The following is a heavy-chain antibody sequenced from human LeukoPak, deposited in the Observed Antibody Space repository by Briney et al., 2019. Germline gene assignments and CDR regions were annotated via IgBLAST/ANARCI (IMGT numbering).Heavy chain of an antibody. V-gene: IGHV4-34*09. CDR3: AREMDAHPRIVV. CDR2: INHSGST. D-gene: IGHD2-21*01. J-gene: IGHJ1*01. Sequence: PSETLSLTCAVYGGSFSGYYWSWIRQPPGKGLEWIGEINHSGSTYYNPSLKSRVIISVDTSKNQFSLNLNSVTAADTAVYYCAREMDAHPRIVVWGQGTLVTVSS. CDR1: GGSFSGYY.